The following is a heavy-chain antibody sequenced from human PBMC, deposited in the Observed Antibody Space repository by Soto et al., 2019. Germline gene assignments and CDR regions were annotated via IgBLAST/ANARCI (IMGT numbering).Heavy chain of an antibody. D-gene: IGHD3-9*01. V-gene: IGHV3-48*02. J-gene: IGHJ4*02. CDR1: GFTFSGYS. Sequence: GGSLRLSCAASGFTFSGYSVNWVRQAPGKGLEWVSYISSGSKTIYYAESVKGRFTVSRDNARNSQYLQMNSLRDEDTAVYYCAREDILGVRSFDYWGQGTLVTAPQ. CDR2: ISSGSKTI. CDR3: AREDILGVRSFDY.